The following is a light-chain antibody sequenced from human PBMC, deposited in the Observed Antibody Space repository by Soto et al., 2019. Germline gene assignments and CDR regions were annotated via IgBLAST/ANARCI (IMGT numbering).Light chain of an antibody. V-gene: IGLV2-14*01. CDR3: SSYAGSNYPYV. J-gene: IGLJ1*01. Sequence: QSVLTQPASVSGSPGQTITISCTGTSSDVGAYNYVSWYQQHPGKAPKLMIYEVSNRPSGVSDRFSGSKSGNTASLTISGLQAADEADYYCSSYAGSNYPYVFGTGTKVTVL. CDR2: EVS. CDR1: SSDVGAYNY.